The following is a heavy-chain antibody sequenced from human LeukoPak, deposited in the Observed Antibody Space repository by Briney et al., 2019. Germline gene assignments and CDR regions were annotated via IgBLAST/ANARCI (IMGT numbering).Heavy chain of an antibody. CDR1: GGPLSGYQ. Sequence: SETLSLTCEVYGGPLSGYQWTWIRQAPGQGLEWIGEINHRGSTNYNPSLKSRLTIVVDTSRNQVSLDLSSVTAADTAVYYCARHTRAADMATTYDAFDIWGQGTLVTVST. CDR3: ARHTRAADMATTYDAFDI. CDR2: INHRGST. D-gene: IGHD5-24*01. J-gene: IGHJ3*02. V-gene: IGHV4-34*01.